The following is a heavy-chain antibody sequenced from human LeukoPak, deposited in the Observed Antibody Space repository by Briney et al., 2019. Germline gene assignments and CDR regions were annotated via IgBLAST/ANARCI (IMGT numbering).Heavy chain of an antibody. CDR1: GGSISSGGYS. J-gene: IGHJ4*02. V-gene: IGHV4-30-2*01. CDR3: ARGGYCSSTSCHTFDY. D-gene: IGHD2-2*01. CDR2: IYHSGIT. Sequence: SQTLSLTCAVSGGSISSGGYSWSWIRQPPGKGLEWIGYIYHSGITYYNPSLKSRVTISVDGSKNQFSLKLSSVTAADTAVYYCARGGYCSSTSCHTFDYWGQGTLVTVSS.